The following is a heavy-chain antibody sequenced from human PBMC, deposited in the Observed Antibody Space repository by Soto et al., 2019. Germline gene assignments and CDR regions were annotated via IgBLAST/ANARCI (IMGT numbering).Heavy chain of an antibody. CDR3: ARQPFYHDSSGTKIPRSFNF. D-gene: IGHD3-22*01. V-gene: IGHV4-39*01. J-gene: IGHJ4*02. Sequence: PSETLSLTCTVSGGSISSSDYCWGWIRQPPGKGLEWIGSVCYSGSSYYNPSLRSRVTIPVDTSRNQFSLNLNSVTAADTAVYHCARQPFYHDSSGTKIPRSFNFWGQGTLVTVSS. CDR1: GGSISSSDYC. CDR2: VCYSGSS.